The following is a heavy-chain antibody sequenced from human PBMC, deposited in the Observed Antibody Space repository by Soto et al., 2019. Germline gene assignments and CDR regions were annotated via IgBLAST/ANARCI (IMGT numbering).Heavy chain of an antibody. Sequence: EVQLVESGGGLVQPGWSLRLSCAASGFTFSSYWMSWVRQAPGKGLEWVADITQDGSEKYYVDSVKGRFTITRDNARNSLYLQMNSLRAEATAVYYGARDGGHYDILTVIANWFDPWGQGTLVTVSS. CDR2: ITQDGSEK. CDR3: ARDGGHYDILTVIANWFDP. D-gene: IGHD3-9*01. J-gene: IGHJ5*02. CDR1: GFTFSSYW. V-gene: IGHV3-7*05.